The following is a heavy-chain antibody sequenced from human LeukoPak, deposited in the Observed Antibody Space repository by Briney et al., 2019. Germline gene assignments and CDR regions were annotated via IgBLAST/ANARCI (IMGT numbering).Heavy chain of an antibody. CDR1: GGSISSGGYY. D-gene: IGHD2-2*02. V-gene: IGHV4-30-2*01. CDR3: ARDLECSSTSCYNNAFDI. CDR2: IYHSGST. J-gene: IGHJ3*02. Sequence: SETLSLTCTVSGGSISSGGYYWSWIRQPPGKGLERIGYIYHSGSTYYNPSLKSRVTISVDRSKNQFSLKLSSVTAADTAVYYCARDLECSSTSCYNNAFDIWGQGTMVTVSP.